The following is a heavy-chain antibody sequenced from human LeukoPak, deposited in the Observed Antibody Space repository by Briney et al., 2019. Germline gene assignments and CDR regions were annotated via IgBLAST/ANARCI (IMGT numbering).Heavy chain of an antibody. J-gene: IGHJ4*02. D-gene: IGHD3-22*01. CDR3: ARDSYQYFSDTTGYYLYYFDF. Sequence: ASVKVSRKASGYTFTAYYIHWVRQAPGQGLEWMGWINPDSGGTNLAQRFQGRVTMTRDTSINTAYMELSSLTSDDTAVYYCARDSYQYFSDTTGYYLYYFDFWGQGTLVTVSS. V-gene: IGHV1-2*02. CDR1: GYTFTAYY. CDR2: INPDSGGT.